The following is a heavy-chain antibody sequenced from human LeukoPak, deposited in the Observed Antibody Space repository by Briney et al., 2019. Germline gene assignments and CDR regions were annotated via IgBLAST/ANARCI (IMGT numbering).Heavy chain of an antibody. CDR3: ARDWDPSGSYLGWVFDY. Sequence: GGSLRLSCATSGFTFSSYAMHWVRQAPGKGLEWVAVISYDGSNKYYADSVKGRFTISRDNSKNTLYLQMNSLRAEDTAVYYCARDWDPSGSYLGWVFDYWGQGTLVTVSS. V-gene: IGHV3-30-3*01. CDR2: ISYDGSNK. D-gene: IGHD1-26*01. CDR1: GFTFSSYA. J-gene: IGHJ4*02.